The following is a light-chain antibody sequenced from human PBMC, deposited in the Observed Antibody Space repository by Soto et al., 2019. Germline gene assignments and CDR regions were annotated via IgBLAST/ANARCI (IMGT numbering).Light chain of an antibody. J-gene: IGKJ1*01. CDR3: QQYNIYPWT. CDR2: GAS. V-gene: IGKV3-15*01. CDR1: QSVSTN. Sequence: EIVMTQSPATLSVSPGERATLSCRASQSVSTNLAWYQQKPGQAPRLLIYGASTRATGIPARFSGSGSGTEFTLTVSSLQPDDFATYYCQQYNIYPWTFGQGTKVDI.